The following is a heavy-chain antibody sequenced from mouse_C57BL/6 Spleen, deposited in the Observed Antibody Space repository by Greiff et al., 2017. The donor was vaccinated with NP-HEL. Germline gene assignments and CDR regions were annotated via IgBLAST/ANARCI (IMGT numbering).Heavy chain of an antibody. V-gene: IGHV3-6*01. CDR2: ISYDGSN. CDR3: AREGYYGSSYEGGDY. J-gene: IGHJ2*01. D-gene: IGHD1-1*01. Sequence: EVKLVESGPGLVKPSQSLSLTCSVTGYSITSGYYWNWIRQFPGNKLEWMGYISYDGSNNYNPSLKNRISITRDTSKNQFFLKLNSVTTEDTATYYCAREGYYGSSYEGGDYWGQGTTLTVSS. CDR1: GYSITSGYY.